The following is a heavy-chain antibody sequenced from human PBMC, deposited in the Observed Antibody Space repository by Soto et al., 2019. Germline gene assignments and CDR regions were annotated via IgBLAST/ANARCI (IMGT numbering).Heavy chain of an antibody. J-gene: IGHJ4*02. CDR3: TPLALKYSSGWYEFSD. D-gene: IGHD6-19*01. CDR1: GFTFSNVW. V-gene: IGHV3-15*07. CDR2: IKSKTDGGTT. Sequence: EVQLVESGGGLVKPGGSLRLSCAASGFTFSNVWMNWVRQAPGKGLEWVGRIKSKTDGGTTDYAAPVKGRSTISRADSKNTLYLQMNRLKTEDSAVYYCTPLALKYSSGWYEFSDWGQGNLVTVSS.